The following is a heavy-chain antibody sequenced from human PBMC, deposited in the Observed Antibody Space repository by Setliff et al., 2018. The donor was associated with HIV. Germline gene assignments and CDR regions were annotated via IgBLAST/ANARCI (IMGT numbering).Heavy chain of an antibody. J-gene: IGHJ4*02. Sequence: ASVKVSCKASGYTFTTYYIHWVRQAPGQGLEWMGWMNPNSGGTNYAQKFQGRVTMTRDTSINTAFMELNSLRSDDTAVYYCARLFYDYWSGFYSGDYWGQGTLVTVSS. CDR3: ARLFYDYWSGFYSGDY. CDR2: MNPNSGGT. CDR1: GYTFTTYY. D-gene: IGHD3-3*01. V-gene: IGHV1-2*02.